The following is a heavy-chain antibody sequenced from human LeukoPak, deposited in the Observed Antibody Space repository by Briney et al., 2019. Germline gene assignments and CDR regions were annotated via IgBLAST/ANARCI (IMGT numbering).Heavy chain of an antibody. CDR3: ARAHDDDEYYDFWSGYYF. D-gene: IGHD3-3*01. CDR1: GFTFRSYN. V-gene: IGHV3-48*01. Sequence: AGGSLRLSCAASGFTFRSYNMNWVRQAPGKGLEWVSYIGSSSSPIYYADSVKGRFTISRDNAKNSLYLQMNSLRAEDTAVYYCARAHDDDEYYDFWSGYYFWGQGTLVTVSS. J-gene: IGHJ4*02. CDR2: IGSSSSPI.